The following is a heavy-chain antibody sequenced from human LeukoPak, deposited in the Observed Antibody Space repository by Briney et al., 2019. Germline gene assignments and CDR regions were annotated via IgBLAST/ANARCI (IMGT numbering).Heavy chain of an antibody. J-gene: IGHJ5*02. V-gene: IGHV4-59*01. CDR1: GGSISSYY. CDR2: IYYSGST. CDR3: ARGYSSSWSREVNWFDP. Sequence: PSETLSLTCTVSGGSISSYYWSWIRQPPGKGLEWIGYIYYSGSTNYNPSLKSRVTISVDTSKNQFSLKLSSVTAADTAVYYCARGYSSSWSREVNWFDPWGQGTLVTVSS. D-gene: IGHD6-13*01.